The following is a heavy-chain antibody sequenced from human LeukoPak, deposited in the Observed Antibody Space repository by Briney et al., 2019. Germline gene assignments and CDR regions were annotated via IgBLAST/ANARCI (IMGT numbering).Heavy chain of an antibody. CDR2: IYYRGSA. J-gene: IGHJ4*02. CDR1: GGSISGFY. V-gene: IGHV4-59*01. Sequence: ASETLSLTCSVSGGSISGFYWSWFSQPPGKGLEWIGSIYYRGSANYIPSLKSRVTISVDMSKNQFSLKLRSVTAADSALYYCSRANYFDYWGQGILVIVSS. CDR3: SRANYFDY.